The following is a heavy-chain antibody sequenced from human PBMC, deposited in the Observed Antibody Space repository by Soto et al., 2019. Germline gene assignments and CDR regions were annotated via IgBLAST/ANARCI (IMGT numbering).Heavy chain of an antibody. CDR2: FDPEDGET. CDR1: GYTLTELS. J-gene: IGHJ5*02. Sequence: ASVKVSCKVSGYTLTELSMHWVRQAPGKGLEWMGGFDPEDGETIYAQKFQGRVTMTEDTSTDTAYMELGSLRSEDTAVYYCATVVPGSGGSWPNWFDPWGQGTLVTVSS. CDR3: ATVVPGSGGSWPNWFDP. V-gene: IGHV1-24*01. D-gene: IGHD6-13*01.